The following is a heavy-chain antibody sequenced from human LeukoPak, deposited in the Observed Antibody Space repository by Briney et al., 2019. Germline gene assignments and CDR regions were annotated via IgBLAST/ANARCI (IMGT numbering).Heavy chain of an antibody. CDR2: ISGSGGTT. J-gene: IGHJ4*02. CDR3: AKGPGEQWLDPNFDY. Sequence: GGSQRLSCAASGFTFSSYAMSWVRQAPGKGLEWVSAISGSGGTTYHADSVKGRFTISRDNSKNTLYLQMNSLRAEDTAVYYCAKGPGEQWLDPNFDYWGQGTLVTVSS. CDR1: GFTFSSYA. D-gene: IGHD6-19*01. V-gene: IGHV3-23*01.